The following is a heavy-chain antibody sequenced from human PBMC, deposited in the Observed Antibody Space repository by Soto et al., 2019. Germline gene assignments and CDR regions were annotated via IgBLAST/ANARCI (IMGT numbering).Heavy chain of an antibody. V-gene: IGHV1-46*01. J-gene: IGHJ4*02. CDR3: ARKYYFDY. CDR2: INPGDGGT. Sequence: QVQLVQSGAEVKRPGASVKVSCKASGYAFISYYMHWVRQSPGQGLEWMGVINPGDGGTTYAQEFQGRVTMTRDTSTRTVYMELSSRRSEDTAVYYCARKYYFDYWGQGTLVTVSS. CDR1: GYAFISYY.